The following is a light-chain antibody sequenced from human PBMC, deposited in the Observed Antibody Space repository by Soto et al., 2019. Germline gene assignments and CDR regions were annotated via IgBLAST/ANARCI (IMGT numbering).Light chain of an antibody. CDR2: AAS. CDR3: QHTYSTPNT. CDR1: QSISSY. J-gene: IGKJ5*01. Sequence: DLQMTQSPSSLSASVGDRVTITCRASQSISSYLNWYQQKPGKAPKLLIYAASSLQSGVTSMFSGSGSGTAFSLTISRLQPEDFATYYCQHTYSTPNTFGQGTRLEIK. V-gene: IGKV1-39*01.